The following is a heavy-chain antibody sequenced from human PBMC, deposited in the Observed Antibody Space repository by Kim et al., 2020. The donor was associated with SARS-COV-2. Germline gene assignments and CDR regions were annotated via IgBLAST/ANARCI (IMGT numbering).Heavy chain of an antibody. CDR2: IWYDGSNK. Sequence: GGSLRLSCAASGFTFSSYGMHWVRQAPGKGLEWVAVIWYDGSNKYYADSVKGRFTISRDNSKNTLYLQMNSLRAEDTAVYYCARWGRITMVRGVIITDYGMDVWGQGTTVTVSS. J-gene: IGHJ6*02. D-gene: IGHD3-10*01. V-gene: IGHV3-33*01. CDR1: GFTFSSYG. CDR3: ARWGRITMVRGVIITDYGMDV.